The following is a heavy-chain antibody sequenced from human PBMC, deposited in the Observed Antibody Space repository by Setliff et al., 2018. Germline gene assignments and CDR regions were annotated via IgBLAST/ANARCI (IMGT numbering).Heavy chain of an antibody. D-gene: IGHD3-22*01. Sequence: PSETLSLTCTVSGASLRSGSYYWSWIRQPAGKGLEWIGRIYTSGSTNYNPSLKSRVAISVDTSKNQFSLRLSSVTAADTAVYYCAKEGYYDHFGYYHYYFDFWGQGTLVTVSS. CDR1: GASLRSGSYY. V-gene: IGHV4-61*02. J-gene: IGHJ4*02. CDR2: IYTSGST. CDR3: AKEGYYDHFGYYHYYFDF.